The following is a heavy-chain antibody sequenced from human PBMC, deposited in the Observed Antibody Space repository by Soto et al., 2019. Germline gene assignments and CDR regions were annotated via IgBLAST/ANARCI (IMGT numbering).Heavy chain of an antibody. CDR2: ISGSGSTI. CDR3: ARAQPSWYGVDYYYGMDV. V-gene: IGHV3-11*01. J-gene: IGHJ6*02. D-gene: IGHD6-13*01. CDR1: GFTFCDYY. Sequence: PGGSLRLSCAASGFTFCDYYMNWIRQAAGKGLEWVSCISGSGSTIYYADSVKGRFTISRDNAKNSLYLQMNSLRAEDTAVYYCARAQPSWYGVDYYYGMDVWGQRTTVTVSS.